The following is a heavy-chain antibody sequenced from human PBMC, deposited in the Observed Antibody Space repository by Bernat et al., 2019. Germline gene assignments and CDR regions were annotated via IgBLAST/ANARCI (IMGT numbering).Heavy chain of an antibody. J-gene: IGHJ4*02. CDR3: AKEFPGGPDY. CDR1: GFTFSSYG. D-gene: IGHD2-21*01. Sequence: QVQLVESGGGVVQPGRSLRLSCAASGFTFSSYGMHWVRQAPGKGLEWVAVISYDGSNKYYADSVKGRFTISRDNSKNTLYLQMNSLRAEDTTVYYCAKEFPGGPDYWGQGTLVTVSS. CDR2: ISYDGSNK. V-gene: IGHV3-30*18.